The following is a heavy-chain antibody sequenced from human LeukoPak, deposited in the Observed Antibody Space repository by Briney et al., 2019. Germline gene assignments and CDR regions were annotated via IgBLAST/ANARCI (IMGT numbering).Heavy chain of an antibody. Sequence: PGGSLRLSCAASGFGVSNNYMIWVRQAPGKGLEWVSVIYSGGNTYYADSVKGRFTISRDNSKNKLYLQMNSLRVEDTAVYYCASGRNLRYSDWGQGTMVSVSS. CDR3: ASGRNLRYSD. D-gene: IGHD3-9*01. CDR2: IYSGGNT. V-gene: IGHV3-53*01. CDR1: GFGVSNNY. J-gene: IGHJ3*01.